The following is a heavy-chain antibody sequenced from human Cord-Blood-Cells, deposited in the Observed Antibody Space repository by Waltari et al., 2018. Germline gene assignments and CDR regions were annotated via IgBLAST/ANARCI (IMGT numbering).Heavy chain of an antibody. Sequence: EVQLVESGGVVVQPGGSLRLSCAASGFTFDDYTMHWVRQAPGKGMEWVSLISWDGGSTYYADSVKGRFTISRDNSKNSLYLQMNSLRTEDTALYYCAKERTGDLDYWGQGTLVTVSS. D-gene: IGHD7-27*01. CDR2: ISWDGGST. CDR1: GFTFDDYT. CDR3: AKERTGDLDY. J-gene: IGHJ4*02. V-gene: IGHV3-43*01.